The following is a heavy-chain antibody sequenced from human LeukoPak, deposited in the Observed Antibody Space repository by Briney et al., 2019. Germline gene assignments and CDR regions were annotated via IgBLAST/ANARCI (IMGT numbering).Heavy chain of an antibody. V-gene: IGHV3-7*01. CDR3: ARQLRGGAFDI. CDR2: IKQDGSEK. Sequence: GGSLRLSCAAPGFTFSSYWMSWVRQAPGKGLEWVANIKQDGSEKYYVDSEKGRFTISRDNDKNSLYLQMNSLRAEDTAVYYCARQLRGGAFDIWGQGTMVTVSS. CDR1: GFTFSSYW. D-gene: IGHD3-10*01. J-gene: IGHJ3*02.